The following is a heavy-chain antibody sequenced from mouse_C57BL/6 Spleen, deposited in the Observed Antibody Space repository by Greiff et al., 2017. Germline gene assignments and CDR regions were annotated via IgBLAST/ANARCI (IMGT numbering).Heavy chain of an antibody. Sequence: QVHVKQPGTELVKPGASVKLSCKASGYTFTSYWMHWVKQRPGQGLEWIGNINPSNGGTNYNEKFKSKATLTVDKSSSTAYMQLSSLTSEDSAVYYCAADSNYLWYFDVWGTGTTVTVSS. D-gene: IGHD2-5*01. CDR1: GYTFTSYW. J-gene: IGHJ1*03. CDR2: INPSNGGT. V-gene: IGHV1-53*01. CDR3: AADSNYLWYFDV.